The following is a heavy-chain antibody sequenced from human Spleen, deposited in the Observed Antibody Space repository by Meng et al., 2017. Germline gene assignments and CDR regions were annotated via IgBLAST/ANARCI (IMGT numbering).Heavy chain of an antibody. CDR2: IFSNDEK. CDR1: GFSLSNARVS. D-gene: IGHD3-22*01. V-gene: IGHV2-26*01. CDR3: ARSLPFYYYSSGYCYEGLDY. J-gene: IGHJ4*02. Sequence: GPTLVTPIATLTLTCTVSGFSLSNARVSVSWIRQPPGKALECLAHIFSNDEKSYSTTLKSRFTISKDTYKGQVVLTMTNVDPVDTAPYYSARSLPFYYYSSGYCYEGLDYWGQGTLVTVSS.